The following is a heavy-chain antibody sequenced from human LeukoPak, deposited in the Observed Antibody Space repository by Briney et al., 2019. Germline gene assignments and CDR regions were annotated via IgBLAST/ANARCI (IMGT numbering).Heavy chain of an antibody. CDR1: GFTFSNFA. V-gene: IGHV3-23*01. J-gene: IGHJ4*02. Sequence: GGSLRLSCAASGFTFSNFAMNWVRQAPGEGLEWVSSIGGNGVSTYYADSVKGRFTISRDNSKNTLYLQMNSLRAEDTAVYYCARIYVWGSYSPYYFDYWGQGTLVTVSS. CDR2: IGGNGVST. D-gene: IGHD3-16*01. CDR3: ARIYVWGSYSPYYFDY.